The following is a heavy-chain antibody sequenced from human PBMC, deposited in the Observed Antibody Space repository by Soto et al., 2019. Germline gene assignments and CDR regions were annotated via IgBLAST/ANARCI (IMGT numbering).Heavy chain of an antibody. CDR2: IYPADSDT. J-gene: IGHJ4*02. D-gene: IGHD1-26*01. Sequence: PGESLKISCKGSGYSFYNYWIGWVRQMPGKGLEWMGIIYPADSDTRYRPSFQGQVTISADKSINTAYLQWNSLKASDTAIYYCARLDNLGGSSTTGEDFWGQGTLVTVSS. CDR3: ARLDNLGGSSTTGEDF. CDR1: GYSFYNYW. V-gene: IGHV5-51*01.